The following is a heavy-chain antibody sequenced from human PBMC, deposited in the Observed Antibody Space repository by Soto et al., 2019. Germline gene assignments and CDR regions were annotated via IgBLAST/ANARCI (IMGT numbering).Heavy chain of an antibody. Sequence: QVQLQESGPGLVKPSETLSLTCTVSGGSVSSGSYYWSWIRQPPGKGLEWIGYIYYSGSTNYNPSLESGVTISVDTSKNQFSLKLSSVTAADTAVYYCARDSYCTNGVCYDYYYYGMDVWGQGTTVTVSS. CDR3: ARDSYCTNGVCYDYYYYGMDV. D-gene: IGHD2-8*01. CDR1: GGSVSSGSYY. J-gene: IGHJ6*02. V-gene: IGHV4-61*01. CDR2: IYYSGST.